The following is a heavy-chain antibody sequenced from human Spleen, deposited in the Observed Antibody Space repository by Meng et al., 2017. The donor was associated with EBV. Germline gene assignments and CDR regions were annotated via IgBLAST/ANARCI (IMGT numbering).Heavy chain of an antibody. V-gene: IGHV4-30-4*01. CDR1: GCSISSGNYY. CDR3: ARAEWSAPYYFDY. D-gene: IGHD3-3*01. J-gene: IGHJ4*02. Sequence: GQLQASGQGLVKPSQSLSRTCDVSGCSISSGNYYWSWIRQPPGKGLEWIGYISNSGSTYYNPSLKSRVTISVDTSENQFSLKLSSVTAADTAVYFCARAEWSAPYYFDYWGQGTLVTVSS. CDR2: ISNSGST.